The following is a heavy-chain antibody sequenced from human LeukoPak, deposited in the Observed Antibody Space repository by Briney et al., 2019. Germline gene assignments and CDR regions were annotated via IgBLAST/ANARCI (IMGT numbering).Heavy chain of an antibody. D-gene: IGHD4-11*01. Sequence: PGGSVRLSCAASGFTFSSYWMHWVRQAPGKGLVWVSHINNDGSSTSYADYVKGRFTISRDNAKNTMYLQMNSLRAEDTAVYYCAREVTSTFDYWGQGTLVTVSS. CDR3: AREVTSTFDY. CDR1: GFTFSSYW. CDR2: INNDGSST. J-gene: IGHJ4*02. V-gene: IGHV3-74*01.